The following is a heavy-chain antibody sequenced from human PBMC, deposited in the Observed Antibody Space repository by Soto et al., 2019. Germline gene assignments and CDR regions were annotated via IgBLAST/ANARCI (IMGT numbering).Heavy chain of an antibody. Sequence: EVQLVESGGGLVQPGGSLRLSCAASGFPFSIYSMNWVRQAPGKGLEWSSYITSDTNTIKYADSVKGRFTISRDNAKNLVYLQMNSLRDEDTAVYFCARSVEGHFDYWGQGNVVTVSS. CDR2: ITSDTNTI. CDR1: GFPFSIYS. J-gene: IGHJ4*02. D-gene: IGHD6-19*01. CDR3: ARSVEGHFDY. V-gene: IGHV3-48*02.